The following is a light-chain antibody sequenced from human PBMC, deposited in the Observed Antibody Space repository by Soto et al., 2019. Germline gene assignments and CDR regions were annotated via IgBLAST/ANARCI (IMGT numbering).Light chain of an antibody. Sequence: QYVLTQPPSVSGAPGQRVTISCTGSSSNIGAGYDVHWYQQLPETAPKLLIFGTINRPSGVPDRFSGSKSGASATLGITGLQTGDEADYYCGSLDDSLTTYVFGTGTKLTVL. CDR2: GTI. CDR1: SSNIGAGYD. J-gene: IGLJ1*01. CDR3: GSLDDSLTTYV. V-gene: IGLV1-40*01.